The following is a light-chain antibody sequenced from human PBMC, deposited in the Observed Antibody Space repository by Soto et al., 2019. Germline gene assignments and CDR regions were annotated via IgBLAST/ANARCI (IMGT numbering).Light chain of an antibody. J-gene: IGKJ2*01. Sequence: DIQMTQSPSSLSASVRDRVTITCRASQGISTYLIWYQQRQGKAPKLLMYAASNLVSGVPSRFSGSGSGTEFTLTISSLQPEDFATYYCQQSYRTPYTFGQGTKLETK. CDR1: QGISTY. CDR3: QQSYRTPYT. CDR2: AAS. V-gene: IGKV1-39*01.